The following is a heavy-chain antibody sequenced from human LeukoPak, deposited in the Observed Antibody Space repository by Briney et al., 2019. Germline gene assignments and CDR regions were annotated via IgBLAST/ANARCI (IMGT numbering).Heavy chain of an antibody. CDR1: GFTVSSNY. Sequence: GGSLRLSCAVSGFTVSSNYMSWVRQAPGKGLEWVSVICGGGSTYYADSVKGRFTISRDNSKNTLYLQMNSLRAEDTAVYYCARSDGIAAAGPFDYWGQGTLVTVS. CDR2: ICGGGST. J-gene: IGHJ4*02. V-gene: IGHV3-53*01. D-gene: IGHD6-13*01. CDR3: ARSDGIAAAGPFDY.